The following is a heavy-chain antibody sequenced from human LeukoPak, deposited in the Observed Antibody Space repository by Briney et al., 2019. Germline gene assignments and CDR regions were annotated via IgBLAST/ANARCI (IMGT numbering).Heavy chain of an antibody. CDR2: IYYSGNT. D-gene: IGHD3-22*01. Sequence: SETLSLTCTVSGGSISVYYWNWIRQPPGKGLECIGDIYYSGNTNYNHPLKSRLNISVDTSKNQFSLKLTSVTAADTALYYCAREDSDKRIFDYWGQGTLVTVSS. V-gene: IGHV4-59*12. CDR3: AREDSDKRIFDY. J-gene: IGHJ4*02. CDR1: GGSISVYY.